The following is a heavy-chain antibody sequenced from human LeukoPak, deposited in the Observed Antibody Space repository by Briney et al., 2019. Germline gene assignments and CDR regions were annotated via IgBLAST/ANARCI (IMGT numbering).Heavy chain of an antibody. J-gene: IGHJ4*02. CDR1: GFAFSTYS. CDR3: ARNQRRLDY. CDR2: ISSSSSYI. Sequence: GGSLRLSCAASGFAFSTYSMNWVRQAPGKGLEWVSSISSSSSYIYYGDSVKGRFTISRDNAKNSLYLQMNSLRAEDTAVYYCARNQRRLDYWGQGTLVTVSS. V-gene: IGHV3-21*01. D-gene: IGHD1-14*01.